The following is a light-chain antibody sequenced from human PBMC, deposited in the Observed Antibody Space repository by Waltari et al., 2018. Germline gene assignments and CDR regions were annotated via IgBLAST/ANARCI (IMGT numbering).Light chain of an antibody. J-gene: IGKJ1*01. CDR3: QQSFSSPWT. Sequence: DIQMTQSPSSLSASIGEPITVTFRASQNIRTYLNWYQQKPAKAPKLLIFGASTLPRGVPSRFSGSASGTEFTLTVTNLQPDDFATYFCQQSFSSPWTFGQGTTV. V-gene: IGKV1-39*01. CDR1: QNIRTY. CDR2: GAS.